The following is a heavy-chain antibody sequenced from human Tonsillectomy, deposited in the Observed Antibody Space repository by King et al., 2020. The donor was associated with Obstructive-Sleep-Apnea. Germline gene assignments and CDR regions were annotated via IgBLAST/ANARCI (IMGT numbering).Heavy chain of an antibody. V-gene: IGHV3-7*01. CDR3: ARAVASNWFDP. Sequence: VQLVESGGGLVQPGGSLRLSCAASGFTFSSYWMSWVRQAPGKGLEWVANIKEDGSENYYVDSVKGRFTISRDNAKNSLYLQMNSLRADDTAVYYCARAVASNWFDPWGQGTLVTVSS. CDR1: GFTFSSYW. J-gene: IGHJ5*02. CDR2: IKEDGSEN.